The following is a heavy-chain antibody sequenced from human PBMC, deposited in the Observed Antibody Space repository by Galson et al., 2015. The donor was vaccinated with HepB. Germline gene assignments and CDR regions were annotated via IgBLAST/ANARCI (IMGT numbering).Heavy chain of an antibody. J-gene: IGHJ4*02. Sequence: QSGAEVKKPGEFLKISCKGSGYSFINYWIGWVRQMPGKGLEWMGIIYPDDSDTRYSPSFQSQVTIPADKSISTAYLQWRSLKASDTAMYYCARTYNIWDYGDYWGQGTLVTVSS. CDR1: GYSFINYW. CDR2: IYPDDSDT. CDR3: ARTYNIWDYGDY. D-gene: IGHD1-1*01. V-gene: IGHV5-51*01.